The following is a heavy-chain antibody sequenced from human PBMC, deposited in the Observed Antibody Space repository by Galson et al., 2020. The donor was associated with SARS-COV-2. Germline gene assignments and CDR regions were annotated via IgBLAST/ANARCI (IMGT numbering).Heavy chain of an antibody. V-gene: IGHV3-9*01. CDR2: ISWNSGSI. J-gene: IGHJ4*02. CDR3: AKAVGNTLGETGDY. CDR1: GFTFDDYA. Sequence: GGSLRLSCAASGFTFDDYAMHWVRQAPGKGLEWVSGISWNSGSIGYADSVKGRFTISRDNAKNSLYLQMNSLRAEDTALYYCAKAVGNTLGETGDYWGQGTLVTVSS. D-gene: IGHD2-2*02.